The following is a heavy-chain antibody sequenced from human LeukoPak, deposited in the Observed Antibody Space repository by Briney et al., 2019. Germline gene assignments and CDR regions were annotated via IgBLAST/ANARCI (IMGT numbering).Heavy chain of an antibody. CDR3: AKPDYYDSSGYDY. D-gene: IGHD3-22*01. J-gene: IGHJ4*02. V-gene: IGHV3-30-3*01. CDR2: ISYDGSNK. CDR1: GFTFSSYA. Sequence: GGSLRLSCAASGFTFSSYAMHWVRQAPGKGLEWVAVISYDGSNKYYADSVKGRFTISRDNSKNTLYLQMNSLRAEDTAVYYCAKPDYYDSSGYDYWGQGTLVTVSS.